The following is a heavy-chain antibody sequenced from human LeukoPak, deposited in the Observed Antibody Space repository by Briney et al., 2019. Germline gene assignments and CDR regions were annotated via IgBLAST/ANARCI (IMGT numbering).Heavy chain of an antibody. D-gene: IGHD3-10*01. CDR3: ARWMTGPSGSFIFDY. J-gene: IGHJ4*02. CDR1: GYSFTNYW. V-gene: IGHV5-51*01. Sequence: GESLKISCKASGYSFTNYWIGWVRQMPGKGLEWMGIVYPGDSDARYSPSFQGHITISADKSISAAYLQLSSLKASDNALYYCARWMTGPSGSFIFDYWGQGTQVTVSS. CDR2: VYPGDSDA.